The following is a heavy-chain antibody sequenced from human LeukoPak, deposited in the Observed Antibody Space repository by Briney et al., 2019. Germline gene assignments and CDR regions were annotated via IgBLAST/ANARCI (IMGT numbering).Heavy chain of an antibody. Sequence: GGSLRLSCTASGFTSSSYWMSWVRQAPGEGLEWVANINQDASEKYYVDSVKGRFTISRDNAKNSLYLQMNSLRAEDTAVYYCERGGRVPAAMGTSFDTWGQGTLVTVSS. D-gene: IGHD2-2*01. CDR2: INQDASEK. V-gene: IGHV3-7*01. CDR1: GFTSSSYW. CDR3: ERGGRVPAAMGTSFDT. J-gene: IGHJ5*02.